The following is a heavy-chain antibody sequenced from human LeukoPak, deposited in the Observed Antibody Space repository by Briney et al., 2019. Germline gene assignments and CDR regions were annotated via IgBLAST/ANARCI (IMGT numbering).Heavy chain of an antibody. J-gene: IGHJ4*02. CDR3: ARHEPAATSNFDY. Sequence: SETLSLTCTVSGGSISSYYWSWIRQPPGKGLEWIGYIYYSGSTNYNPPLKSRVTISVDTSKNQFSLKLSSVTAADTAVYYCARHEPAATSNFDYWGQGTLVTVSS. D-gene: IGHD2-2*01. CDR1: GGSISSYY. CDR2: IYYSGST. V-gene: IGHV4-59*08.